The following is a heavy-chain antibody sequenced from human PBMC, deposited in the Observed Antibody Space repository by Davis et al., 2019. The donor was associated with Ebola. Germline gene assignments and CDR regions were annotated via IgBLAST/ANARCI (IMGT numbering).Heavy chain of an antibody. CDR2: ISWDGGST. D-gene: IGHD6-19*01. CDR3: TREAWSGWYYFDS. V-gene: IGHV3-43*01. CDR1: GFTFDDYT. J-gene: IGHJ4*02. Sequence: PGGSLRLSCAASGFTFDDYTMHWVRQAPGKGLEWVSLISWDGGSTYYADSVKGRFTISRDNSKNSLYLQMNSLRTEDTALYYCTREAWSGWYYFDSWGQGTLVTVSS.